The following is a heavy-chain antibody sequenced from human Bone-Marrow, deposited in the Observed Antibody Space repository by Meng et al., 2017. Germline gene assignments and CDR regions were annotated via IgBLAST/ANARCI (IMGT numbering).Heavy chain of an antibody. D-gene: IGHD3-9*01. CDR1: RASMRSYY. CDR3: ASAPINYDQLTGYYSGAFDI. J-gene: IGHJ3*02. Sequence: SETLSLTCTVSRASMRSYYWSWIRQAPGKGLEWIGEISYSGSTKYNPSLNSRVTISMDTSKMQFSLKLSAVAAADTAVYYCASAPINYDQLTGYYSGAFDIWGPGTMVTVSS. V-gene: IGHV4-59*01. CDR2: ISYSGST.